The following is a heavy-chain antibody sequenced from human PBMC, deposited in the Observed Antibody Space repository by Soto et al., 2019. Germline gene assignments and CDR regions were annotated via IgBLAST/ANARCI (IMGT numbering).Heavy chain of an antibody. V-gene: IGHV1-69*13. D-gene: IGHD6-13*01. J-gene: IGHJ4*02. CDR2: IIPIFGTA. CDR1: GGTFSSYA. CDR3: EFWAAAGTPGLN. Sequence: SVKVSCKASGGTFSSYAISWVRQAPGQGLEWMGGIIPIFGTANYAQKFQGRVTITADESTSTAYMELSSLRSEDTAVYYCEFWAAAGTPGLNWGQGTLVTVSS.